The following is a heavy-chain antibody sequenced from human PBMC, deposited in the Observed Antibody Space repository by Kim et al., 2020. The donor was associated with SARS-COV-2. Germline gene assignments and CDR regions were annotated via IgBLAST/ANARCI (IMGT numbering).Heavy chain of an antibody. CDR1: GFTFSSYP. CDR3: AKRDNYYDSSGHYSRSRYYYGMDV. V-gene: IGHV3-23*01. Sequence: GGSLRLSCAASGFTFSSYPMSWVRQAPGKGLEWVSAISGSGGSTYYADSVKGRFTISRDNSKNTLYLQMNSLRAEDTAVYYCAKRDNYYDSSGHYSRSRYYYGMDVWGQGTTVTVSS. CDR2: ISGSGGST. J-gene: IGHJ6*02. D-gene: IGHD3-22*01.